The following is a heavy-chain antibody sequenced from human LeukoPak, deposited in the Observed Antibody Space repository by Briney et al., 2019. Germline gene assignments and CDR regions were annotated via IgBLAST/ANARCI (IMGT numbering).Heavy chain of an antibody. Sequence: SVKVSCKASGGTFSSYAISWVRQAPGQGPEWMGRIIPILGIANYAQKFQGRVTITADKSTSTAYMELSSLRSEDTAVYYCASTLHSGSYSDYWGQGTLVTVSS. V-gene: IGHV1-69*04. J-gene: IGHJ4*02. CDR1: GGTFSSYA. CDR2: IIPILGIA. CDR3: ASTLHSGSYSDY. D-gene: IGHD3-10*01.